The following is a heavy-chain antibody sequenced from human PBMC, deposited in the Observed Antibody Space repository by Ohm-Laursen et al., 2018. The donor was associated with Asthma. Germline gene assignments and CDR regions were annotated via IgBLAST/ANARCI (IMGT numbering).Heavy chain of an antibody. CDR1: GFTFEDYA. V-gene: IGHV3-9*01. J-gene: IGHJ5*02. CDR3: AKLVGVTTA. Sequence: SLRLSCAASGFTFEDYAMHWVRQAPGKGLEWVSGISWNSGSIGYADSVKGRFTISRDNAKNSLYLQMNSLRPEDTAFYYCAKLVGVTTAWGQGTLVTVSS. CDR2: ISWNSGSI. D-gene: IGHD4-17*01.